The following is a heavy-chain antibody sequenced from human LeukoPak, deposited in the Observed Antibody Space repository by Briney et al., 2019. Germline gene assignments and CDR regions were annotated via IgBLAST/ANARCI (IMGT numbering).Heavy chain of an antibody. CDR3: ARDQEYYDSSGYTFDY. CDR1: GGSISSSSYY. J-gene: IGHJ4*02. CDR2: IYYSGST. Sequence: SETLSLTCTVSGGSISSSSYYWGWIRQPPGKGLEWIGSIYYSGSTYYNPSLKSRVTISVDTSKNQFSLKLSSVTAADTAVYYCARDQEYYDSSGYTFDYWGQGTLVTVSS. V-gene: IGHV4-39*07. D-gene: IGHD3-22*01.